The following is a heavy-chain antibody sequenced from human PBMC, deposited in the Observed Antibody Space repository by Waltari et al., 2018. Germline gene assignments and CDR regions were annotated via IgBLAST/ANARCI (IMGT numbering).Heavy chain of an antibody. Sequence: EVQLVESGGGLVQPGESLRLSCAASGFTCSSYWMSWVRQAPGKGLEWVANIKQDGSEKYYVDSVKGRFTISRDNAKNSLYLQMNSLRAEDTAVYYCARDGDEWSGWRYWGQGTLVTVSS. CDR3: ARDGDEWSGWRY. D-gene: IGHD6-19*01. J-gene: IGHJ4*02. CDR2: IKQDGSEK. V-gene: IGHV3-7*04. CDR1: GFTCSSYW.